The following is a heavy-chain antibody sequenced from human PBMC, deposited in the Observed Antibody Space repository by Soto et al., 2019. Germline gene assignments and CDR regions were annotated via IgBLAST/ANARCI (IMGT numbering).Heavy chain of an antibody. J-gene: IGHJ6*02. CDR2: INSDGSSA. V-gene: IGHV3-74*03. CDR1: GFTFSSYW. CDR3: ARDLWFGELTGGGMDV. D-gene: IGHD3-10*01. Sequence: GGSLRLSCAASGFTFSSYWTHWVRQAPGKGLVWVSHINSDGSSATYADSVKGRFTISRDNAKNSLYLQMNSLRDEDTAVYYCARDLWFGELTGGGMDVWGQGTTVTVSS.